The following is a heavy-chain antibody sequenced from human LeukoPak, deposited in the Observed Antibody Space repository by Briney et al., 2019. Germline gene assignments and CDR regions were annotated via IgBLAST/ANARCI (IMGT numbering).Heavy chain of an antibody. D-gene: IGHD3-10*01. V-gene: IGHV4-34*01. Sequence: SEALSLTCAVYGGSFSCYYWSWIRQPPGKGLEWIGEINHSGSTNYNPSLKSRVTISVDTSKNQFSLKLSSVTAADTAVYYCARGKAPTYYYGSGSSRPFDYWGQGTLVTVSS. J-gene: IGHJ4*02. CDR2: INHSGST. CDR1: GGSFSCYY. CDR3: ARGKAPTYYYGSGSSRPFDY.